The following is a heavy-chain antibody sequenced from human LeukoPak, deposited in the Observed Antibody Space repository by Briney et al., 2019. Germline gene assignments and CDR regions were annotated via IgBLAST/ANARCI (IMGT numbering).Heavy chain of an antibody. Sequence: GGSLRLSCAASGFTFSSYSMNWVRQAPGKGLEWVSSISSSSSYIYYADSVKGRFTISRDNAKNSLYLQMNSLRAEDTAVYYCARDETSYSSSWPSWFDPWGQGTLVTVSP. CDR3: ARDETSYSSSWPSWFDP. CDR2: ISSSSSYI. D-gene: IGHD6-13*01. CDR1: GFTFSSYS. V-gene: IGHV3-21*01. J-gene: IGHJ5*02.